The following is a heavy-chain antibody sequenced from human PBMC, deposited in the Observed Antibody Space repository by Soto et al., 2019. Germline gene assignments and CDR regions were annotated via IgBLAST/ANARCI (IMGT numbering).Heavy chain of an antibody. CDR3: AREYTAWPLAYGLDV. Sequence: GGSLTLSCAASGFTFSSYSMNWVRQSPGKGLEWVSSISSSSSYIYYADSVKGRFTISRDNAKNSLYLQMNSLRAEDTAVYYCAREYTAWPLAYGLDVWGQGTTFTVSS. CDR2: ISSSSSYI. CDR1: GFTFSSYS. D-gene: IGHD2-2*02. J-gene: IGHJ6*02. V-gene: IGHV3-21*01.